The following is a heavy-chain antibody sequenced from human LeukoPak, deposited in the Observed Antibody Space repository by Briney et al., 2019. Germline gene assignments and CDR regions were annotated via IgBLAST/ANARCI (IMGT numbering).Heavy chain of an antibody. CDR2: IYYSGST. Sequence: SETLSLTCTVSGGSISSYYWSWIRQPPGKGLEWIGYIYYSGSTNYNPSLKSRVTISVDTSKNQFSLKLTSVTAADTAVYYCTRAASSGPLFTYRMDVWGKGTTVTVSS. J-gene: IGHJ6*04. CDR1: GGSISSYY. D-gene: IGHD3-22*01. CDR3: TRAASSGPLFTYRMDV. V-gene: IGHV4-59*12.